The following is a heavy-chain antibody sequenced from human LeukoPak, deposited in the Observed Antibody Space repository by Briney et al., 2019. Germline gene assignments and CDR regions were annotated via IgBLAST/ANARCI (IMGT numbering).Heavy chain of an antibody. J-gene: IGHJ4*02. CDR3: ARAPYYDSSGQVDY. CDR2: INHSGSP. CDR1: GGSFSGYY. V-gene: IGHV4-34*01. Sequence: ASETLSLTCAVYGGSFSGYYWSWIRQPPGKGLEWIGEINHSGSPNYNPSLKSRVTISVDTSKNQFSLKLSSATAADTAVYYCARAPYYDSSGQVDYWGQGTLVTVSS. D-gene: IGHD3-22*01.